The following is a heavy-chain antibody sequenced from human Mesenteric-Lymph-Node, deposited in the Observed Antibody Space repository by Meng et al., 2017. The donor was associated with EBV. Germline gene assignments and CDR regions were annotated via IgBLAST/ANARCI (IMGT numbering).Heavy chain of an antibody. D-gene: IGHD4-17*01. J-gene: IGHJ3*02. CDR2: LSFGGST. Sequence: QRQLQEPGPALVKPSEALSLTCTVSDGSIASNTYYWAWIRQPPGKGLQWLGRLSFGGSTYYNPSLKSRVTISGDTSKNQFSLNLSSVTAADTAVYYCARHGPDDGDLKDAFDMWGPGTMVTVSS. CDR3: ARHGPDDGDLKDAFDM. CDR1: DGSIASNTYY. V-gene: IGHV4-39*01.